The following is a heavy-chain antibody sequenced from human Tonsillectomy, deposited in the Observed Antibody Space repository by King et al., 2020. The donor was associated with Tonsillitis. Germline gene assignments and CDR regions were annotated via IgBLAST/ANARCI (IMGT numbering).Heavy chain of an antibody. J-gene: IGHJ4*02. D-gene: IGHD1-1*01. CDR3: ARGPAMAGTAGLY. V-gene: IGHV1-69*01. CDR2: IIPLFGAI. Sequence: QLVQSGAEVKKPGSSVKVSCKVSGGTLNSYAINWVRQAPGQGLEWMGGIIPLFGAINSAQKFQGRVTITADESTNTAYMELNSLTSDDTAVYYCARGPAMAGTAGLYWGQGTLVTVSS. CDR1: GGTLNSYA.